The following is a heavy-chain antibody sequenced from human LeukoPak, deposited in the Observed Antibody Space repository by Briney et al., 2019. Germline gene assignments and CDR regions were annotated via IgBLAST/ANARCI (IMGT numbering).Heavy chain of an antibody. CDR1: GFTFSSCG. D-gene: IGHD6-19*01. CDR3: AKASLAVAGIFDP. V-gene: IGHV3-33*06. CDR2: IWYDGSNK. J-gene: IGHJ5*02. Sequence: PGRSLRLSCAASGFTFSSCGMHWVRQAPGKGLEWVAVIWYDGSNKYYADSVKGRFTISRDNSKNTLYLQMNSLRAEDTAVYYCAKASLAVAGIFDPWGQGTLVTVSS.